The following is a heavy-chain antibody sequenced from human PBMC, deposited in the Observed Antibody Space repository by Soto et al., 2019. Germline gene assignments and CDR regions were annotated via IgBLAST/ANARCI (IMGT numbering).Heavy chain of an antibody. J-gene: IGHJ4*02. V-gene: IGHV4-59*01. CDR1: GGSISSYY. D-gene: IGHD3-22*01. CDR2: IYYSGST. Sequence: SETLSLTCTVSGGSISSYYWGWIRQPPGKGLEWIGYIYYSGSTNYNPSLKSRVTISVDTSKNQFSLKLSSVTAADTAVYYCARATYYYDSSGYYLFDYSGQGTLVTVSS. CDR3: ARATYYYDSSGYYLFDY.